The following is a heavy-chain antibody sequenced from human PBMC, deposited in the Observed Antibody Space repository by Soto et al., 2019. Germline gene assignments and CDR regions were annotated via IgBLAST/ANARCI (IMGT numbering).Heavy chain of an antibody. Sequence: QVQLQESGPGLVKPSETLSLTRNVSGGSINSGGYYWGWIRQHPGKGLEWIGYIHYRGRTSYNPSLQSRVSISLDMSGHHFSLKLTSVTAADTAVYYCARCRDAFGFDTWGQGTRVTVSS. J-gene: IGHJ4*02. V-gene: IGHV4-31*03. CDR1: GGSINSGGYY. CDR2: IHYRGRT. CDR3: ARCRDAFGFDT. D-gene: IGHD2-15*01.